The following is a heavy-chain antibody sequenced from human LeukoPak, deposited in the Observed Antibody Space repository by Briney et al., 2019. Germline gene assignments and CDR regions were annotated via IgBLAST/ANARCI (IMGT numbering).Heavy chain of an antibody. V-gene: IGHV1-69*13. CDR2: IIPIFGTA. CDR3: ARDSEQWLVRGSRSHFDY. D-gene: IGHD6-19*01. J-gene: IGHJ4*02. CDR1: GGTFSSYA. Sequence: SVKVSCKASGGTFSSYAISWVRQAPGQGLEWMGGIIPIFGTANYAQKFQGRVTITADESTSTAYMELSSLRSEDTAVYYCARDSEQWLVRGSRSHFDYCGQGTLVTVSS.